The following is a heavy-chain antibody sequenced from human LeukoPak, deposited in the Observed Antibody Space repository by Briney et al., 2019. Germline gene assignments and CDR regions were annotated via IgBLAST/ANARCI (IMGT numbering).Heavy chain of an antibody. CDR3: AKDDSSGDAWYFDL. J-gene: IGHJ2*01. V-gene: IGHV3-9*01. Sequence: GRSLRLSCAASGFTFDDYAMHWVRQAPGKGLEWVSGISWNSGTIGYADSVKGRFTISRDNAKNSLYLQMNSLRAEDTAFYYCAKDDSSGDAWYFDLWGRGTLVTVSS. CDR1: GFTFDDYA. CDR2: ISWNSGTI. D-gene: IGHD3-22*01.